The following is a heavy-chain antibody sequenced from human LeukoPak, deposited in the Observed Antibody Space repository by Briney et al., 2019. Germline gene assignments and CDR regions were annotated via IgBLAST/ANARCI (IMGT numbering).Heavy chain of an antibody. D-gene: IGHD3-10*01. Sequence: ASVKVSCKASGYIFTSYAMHWVRQAPGQGLEWMGWINTGNGNIKYSQRFQGRVTITRDTSASTAYMELSSLRSEDTAVYYCASDEHYGSGGGDYWGQGTLDTVSS. V-gene: IGHV1-3*04. CDR1: GYIFTSYA. CDR3: ASDEHYGSGGGDY. CDR2: INTGNGNI. J-gene: IGHJ4*02.